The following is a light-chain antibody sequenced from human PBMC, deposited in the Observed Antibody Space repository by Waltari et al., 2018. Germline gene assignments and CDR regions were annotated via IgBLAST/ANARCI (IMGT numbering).Light chain of an antibody. J-gene: IGKJ2*01. CDR1: QSVLYSSNNLNY. V-gene: IGKV4-1*01. Sequence: DIVMTQSPDSLAVSLGERATINCKSSQSVLYSSNNLNYLAWYQQNPGQPPKLLIYWASTRESVVPDRFSGSGSGTDFTLTISSLQAEDVAVYYCQQFYSTPYTFGQGTKLEIK. CDR3: QQFYSTPYT. CDR2: WAS.